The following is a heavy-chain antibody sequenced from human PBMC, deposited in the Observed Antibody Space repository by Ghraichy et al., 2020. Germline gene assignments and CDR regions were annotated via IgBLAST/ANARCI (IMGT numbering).Heavy chain of an antibody. CDR2: IYHSGHT. CDR1: GDSITTTAW. V-gene: IGHV4-4*02. CDR3: AATVRVSASSTLDH. D-gene: IGHD6-6*01. J-gene: IGHJ4*02. Sequence: SETLSLTCAVSGDSITTTAWWSWVRQSPGKGLEWIGEIYHSGHTYYNPSLKSRVAISVDKSKNQFSLKVNSVTAADTAVYYCAATVRVSASSTLDHWGQGTRVTVSS.